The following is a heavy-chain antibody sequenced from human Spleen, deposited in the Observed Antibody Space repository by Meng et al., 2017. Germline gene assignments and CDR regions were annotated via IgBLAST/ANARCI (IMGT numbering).Heavy chain of an antibody. Sequence: GSLRLSCAVYGGSFSGYYWSWIRQPPGKGLEWIGEINHSGSTNYNPSLKSRVTISVDTSKNQFSLKLSSVTAADTAVYYCARGYDSSGYYIRPLDYWGPGTLVTVSS. CDR2: INHSGST. D-gene: IGHD3-22*01. CDR1: GGSFSGYY. V-gene: IGHV4-34*01. J-gene: IGHJ4*02. CDR3: ARGYDSSGYYIRPLDY.